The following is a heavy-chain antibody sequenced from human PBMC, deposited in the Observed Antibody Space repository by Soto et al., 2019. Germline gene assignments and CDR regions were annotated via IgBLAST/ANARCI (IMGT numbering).Heavy chain of an antibody. J-gene: IGHJ6*02. CDR2: ISGYNGNA. CDR3: ARDHPGITRGDV. V-gene: IGHV1-18*01. Sequence: QVQLVQSGGEVKKPGASVKVSCKASGYTFTSYGISWVRQAPGLGLEWMGWISGYNGNANYAQNVQGRVTMTTDTSTSTAYMEVRSLRSDDTAVYYCARDHPGITRGDVWGQGTTVTVSS. CDR1: GYTFTSYG. D-gene: IGHD1-20*01.